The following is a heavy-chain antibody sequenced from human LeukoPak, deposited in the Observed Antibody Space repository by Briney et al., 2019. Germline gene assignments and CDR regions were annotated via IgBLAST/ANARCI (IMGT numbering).Heavy chain of an antibody. J-gene: IGHJ4*02. CDR3: ARARTYYYDSSGYYHDY. Sequence: SETLSLTCAVYGGSFSGYYWSWIRQPPGKGLEWIGEINHSGSTNYNPSLKSRVTISVDTSKNQFSLKLSSVTAADTAVYYCARARTYYYDSSGYYHDYWGQGTLVTVSS. D-gene: IGHD3-22*01. CDR2: INHSGST. V-gene: IGHV4-34*01. CDR1: GGSFSGYY.